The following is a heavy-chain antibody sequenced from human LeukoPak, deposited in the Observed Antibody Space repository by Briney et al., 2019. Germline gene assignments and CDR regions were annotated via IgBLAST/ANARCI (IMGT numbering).Heavy chain of an antibody. V-gene: IGHV4-34*01. CDR2: IRDHGGT. D-gene: IGHD2-2*01. CDR3: ARMSHCSSTSCYGYYYYSFMDV. CDR1: GGSFTGYY. J-gene: IGHJ6*03. Sequence: SETLSLTCDLYGGSFTGYYWGWIRQPPGMGLEWIGEIRDHGGTDYNPSLKSRVTISGDTSKSQFSLKLSSVTAADTAVYYCARMSHCSSTSCYGYYYYSFMDVWGKGTTVTVSS.